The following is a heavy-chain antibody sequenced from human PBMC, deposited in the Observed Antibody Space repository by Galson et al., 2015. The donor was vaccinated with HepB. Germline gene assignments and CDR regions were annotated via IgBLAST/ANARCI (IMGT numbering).Heavy chain of an antibody. V-gene: IGHV3-9*01. CDR2: ISWNSGSI. D-gene: IGHD2-15*01. Sequence: SLRLSCAASGFTFDDYAMHWVRQAPGKGLEWVSGISWNSGSIGYADSVKGRFTISRDNAKNSLYLQMNSLRAEDTALYYCAKDGAYCSGGSCYSRWFGPWGQGTLVTVSS. J-gene: IGHJ5*02. CDR1: GFTFDDYA. CDR3: AKDGAYCSGGSCYSRWFGP.